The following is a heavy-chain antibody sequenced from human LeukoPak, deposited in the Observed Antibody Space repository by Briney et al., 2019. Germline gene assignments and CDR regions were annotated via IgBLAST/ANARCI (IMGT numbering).Heavy chain of an antibody. CDR2: ISAKNGDT. J-gene: IGHJ4*02. D-gene: IGHD3-10*01. CDR1: NYTFITYD. Sequence: ASVKVSCKASNYTFITYDINGVRQAPGQGLEWMGWISAKNGDTNYSQKFQGRVTMTTDTSATTAYMELRSLISDDTAVYYCARDLTPLGDLGGYWGQGTLVTVSS. CDR3: ARDLTPLGDLGGY. V-gene: IGHV1-18*01.